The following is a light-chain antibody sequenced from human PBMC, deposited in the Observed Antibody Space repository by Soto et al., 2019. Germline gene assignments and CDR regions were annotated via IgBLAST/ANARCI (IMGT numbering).Light chain of an antibody. CDR2: GAS. Sequence: EIVMTQSPATLSLSPVERVTLSCRASQSVSSTLAWYQQKPGQAPRLLIYGASSRATGIPDRFSGSGSGTDFTLTISRLEPEDFAVYYCQQYSTSHTFGEGTRLEIK. J-gene: IGKJ5*01. CDR3: QQYSTSHT. V-gene: IGKV3-20*01. CDR1: QSVSST.